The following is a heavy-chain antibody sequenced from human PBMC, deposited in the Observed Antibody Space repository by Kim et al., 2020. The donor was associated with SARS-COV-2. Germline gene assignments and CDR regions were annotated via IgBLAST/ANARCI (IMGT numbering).Heavy chain of an antibody. D-gene: IGHD3-22*01. J-gene: IGHJ4*02. CDR2: INPSGGST. CDR3: ARERENYYDSSGYYL. Sequence: ASVKVSCKASGYTFTSYYMHWVRQAPGQGLEWMGIINPSGGSTSYAQKFQGRVTMTRDTSTSTVYMELSSLRSEDTAVYYCARERENYYDSSGYYLWGQGTLVTVSS. V-gene: IGHV1-46*01. CDR1: GYTFTSYY.